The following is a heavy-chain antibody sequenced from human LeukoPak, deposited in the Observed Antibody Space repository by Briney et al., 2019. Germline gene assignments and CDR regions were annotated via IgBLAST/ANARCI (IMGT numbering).Heavy chain of an antibody. J-gene: IGHJ4*02. CDR3: GNYCYGSSSSRQSAY. CDR2: IGGGGGSK. Sequence: PGGSLRLSCAASGFIFSDYAMSWVRQAPGKGLEWVSVIGGGGGSKNYADSVEGRFTISRDNSKNTLYLQMNSLRVEDTAVYYCGNYCYGSSSSRQSAYWGQGTLVTVSS. CDR1: GFIFSDYA. V-gene: IGHV3-23*01. D-gene: IGHD2-15*01.